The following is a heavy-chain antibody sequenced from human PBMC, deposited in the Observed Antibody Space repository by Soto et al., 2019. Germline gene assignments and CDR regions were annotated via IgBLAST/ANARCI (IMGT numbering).Heavy chain of an antibody. Sequence: SETLSLTCGVSGGSISSSNWWSWVRQPPGKGLEWIGEIYHSGSTNYNPSLKSRVTISVDKSKNQFSLKLSSVTAADTAVYYCAVGGVAGTYSPYNWFDPWGQGTLVTVSS. CDR1: GGSISSSNW. D-gene: IGHD6-19*01. J-gene: IGHJ5*02. CDR2: IYHSGST. CDR3: AVGGVAGTYSPYNWFDP. V-gene: IGHV4-4*02.